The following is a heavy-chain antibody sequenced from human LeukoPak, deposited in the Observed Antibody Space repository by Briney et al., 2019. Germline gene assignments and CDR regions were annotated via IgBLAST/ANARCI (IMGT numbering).Heavy chain of an antibody. J-gene: IGHJ5*02. CDR1: GYSINNYW. CDR2: IYPADSDI. V-gene: IGHV5-51*01. D-gene: IGHD2-15*01. Sequence: GESLKISCKGSGYSINNYWIGWVRQMPGKGLEWMGIIYPADSDIRYSPSFQGQVTISADKSISTAYLRWSSLKASDTAMYYCARQEYCSGGSCYTWFDPWGQGTLVTVSS. CDR3: ARQEYCSGGSCYTWFDP.